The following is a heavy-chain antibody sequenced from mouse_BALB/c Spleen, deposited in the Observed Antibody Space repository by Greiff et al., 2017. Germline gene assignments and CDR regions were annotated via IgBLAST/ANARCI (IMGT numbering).Heavy chain of an antibody. V-gene: IGHV3-2*02. J-gene: IGHJ4*01. CDR3: ARGEPDYAMDY. CDR1: GYSITSDYA. CDR2: ISYSGST. Sequence: DVQLQESGPGLVKPSQSLSLTCTVTGYSITSDYAWNWIRQFPGNKLEWMGYISYSGSTSYNPSLKSRISISRDTSKNQFFLQLNSVTTEDTATYYCARGEPDYAMDYWGQGTSVTVSS.